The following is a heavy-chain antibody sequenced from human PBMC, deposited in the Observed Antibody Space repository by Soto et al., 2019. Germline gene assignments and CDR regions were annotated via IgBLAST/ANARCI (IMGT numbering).Heavy chain of an antibody. V-gene: IGHV1-18*01. CDR3: ARDPISRSSLSVKGPNYYYYGMDV. CDR1: GYTFTSYG. D-gene: IGHD3-16*02. J-gene: IGHJ6*02. Sequence: ASVKVSCKASGYTFTSYGISWVRQAPGQGLEWMGWISAYNGNTNYAQKLQGRVTMTTDTSTSTAYMELRSLRSDDTAVYYCARDPISRSSLSVKGPNYYYYGMDVWGQGTTVTVSS. CDR2: ISAYNGNT.